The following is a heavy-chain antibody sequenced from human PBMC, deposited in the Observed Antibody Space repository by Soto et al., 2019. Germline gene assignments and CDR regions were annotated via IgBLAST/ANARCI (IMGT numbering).Heavy chain of an antibody. J-gene: IGHJ4*02. V-gene: IGHV1-69*02. CDR1: GGTFSSYT. CDR3: ARGRYYDSSGYYFDY. Sequence: QVQLVQSGAEVKKPGSSVKVSCKASGGTFSSYTISWVRQAPGQGLEWMGRIIPILGIANYAQKFQGRVTITADKSTSTAYMELSSLSSEDTAVYYCARGRYYDSSGYYFDYWGQGTLVTVSS. CDR2: IIPILGIA. D-gene: IGHD3-22*01.